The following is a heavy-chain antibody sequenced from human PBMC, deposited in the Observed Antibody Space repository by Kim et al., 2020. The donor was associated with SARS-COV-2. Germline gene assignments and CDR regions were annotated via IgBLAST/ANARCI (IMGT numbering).Heavy chain of an antibody. Sequence: ASVKVSCKASGYTFTSYAMNWVRQAPGQGLEWVGWINTNTGNPTYAQGFTGRFVFSLDTSVSTAYLQISSLKAEDTAVYYCASEPGIAVAGGDYYYYGMDVWGQGTTVTVSS. CDR3: ASEPGIAVAGGDYYYYGMDV. CDR2: INTNTGNP. D-gene: IGHD6-19*01. CDR1: GYTFTSYA. J-gene: IGHJ6*02. V-gene: IGHV7-4-1*02.